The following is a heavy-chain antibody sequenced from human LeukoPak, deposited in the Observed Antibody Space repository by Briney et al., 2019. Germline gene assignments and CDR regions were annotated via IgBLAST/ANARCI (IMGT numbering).Heavy chain of an antibody. CDR2: IKQDGSEK. J-gene: IGHJ4*02. CDR1: GFTFSSYW. Sequence: GSLRLSCAASGFTFSSYWVRCVPEAPGKGVEWVANIKQDGSEKYYVDSVKGRFTISRDNAKNSLYLQMNSLRAEDTAVYYCARVAASDYGDYGALYFDYWGQGTLVTVSS. V-gene: IGHV3-7*03. D-gene: IGHD4-17*01. CDR3: ARVAASDYGDYGALYFDY.